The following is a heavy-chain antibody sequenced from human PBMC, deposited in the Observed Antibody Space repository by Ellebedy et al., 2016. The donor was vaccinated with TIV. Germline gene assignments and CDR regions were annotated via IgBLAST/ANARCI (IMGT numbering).Heavy chain of an antibody. CDR1: GFTFSSFA. CDR3: AKGSSSGFNYDRVGFQY. J-gene: IGHJ4*02. V-gene: IGHV3-23*01. CDR2: ISGAGDNT. D-gene: IGHD3-22*01. Sequence: GGSLRLSCAASGFTFSSFAMHWVRQAPGKGLEWLSVISGAGDNTYNADSVKGRFTITRDNSKNTLFLQMKRLGAEDTAVYYCAKGSSSGFNYDRVGFQYWGQGTLVTVSS.